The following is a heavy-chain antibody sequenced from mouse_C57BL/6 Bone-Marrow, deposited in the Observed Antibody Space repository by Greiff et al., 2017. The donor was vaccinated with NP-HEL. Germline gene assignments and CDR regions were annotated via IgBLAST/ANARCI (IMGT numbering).Heavy chain of an antibody. V-gene: IGHV1-20*01. CDR3: ARSPAWFAY. CDR1: GYSFTGYF. Sequence: VQLQQSGPELVKPGDSVKISCKASGYSFTGYFMNWVMQSHGKSLEWIGRINPYNGDTFYNQKFKGKATLTVDKSSSTAHMELRSLTSEDSAVYYFARSPAWFAYWGQGTLVTVSA. CDR2: INPYNGDT. J-gene: IGHJ3*01.